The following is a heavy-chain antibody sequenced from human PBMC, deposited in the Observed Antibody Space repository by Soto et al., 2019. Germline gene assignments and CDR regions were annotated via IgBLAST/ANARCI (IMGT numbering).Heavy chain of an antibody. CDR2: INPKTGGT. CDR1: GYTFIDYY. J-gene: IGHJ4*02. D-gene: IGHD3-3*01. CDR3: ARKKKNPGCFFEW. Sequence: QVRLVQSGAEVRKPGASVKVSCKASGYTFIDYYIHWVRQAPGQGLEWMGWINPKTGGTNYAQKFGGRVTMTRDASISTANMELGGLRSDDPAFFFCARKKKNPGCFFEWGGKGTLVPAPS. V-gene: IGHV1-2*02.